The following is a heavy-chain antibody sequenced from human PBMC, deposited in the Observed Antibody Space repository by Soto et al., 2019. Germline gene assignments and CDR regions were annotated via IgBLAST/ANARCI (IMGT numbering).Heavy chain of an antibody. CDR1: GGSISSYY. V-gene: IGHV4-59*01. Sequence: SETLSLTCTVSGGSISSYYWSWIRQPPGKGLEWIGYIYYSGSTNYNPSLKSRVTISVDTSKNQFSLKLSSVTAADTAVYYCARGGFYDYIGGSNPEGPFDYGGQETLVTVSS. CDR3: ARGGFYDYIGGSNPEGPFDY. J-gene: IGHJ4*02. CDR2: IYYSGST. D-gene: IGHD3-16*01.